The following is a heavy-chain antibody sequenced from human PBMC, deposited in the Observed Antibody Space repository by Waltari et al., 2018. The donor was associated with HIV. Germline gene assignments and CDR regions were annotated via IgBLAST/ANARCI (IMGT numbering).Heavy chain of an antibody. V-gene: IGHV1-8*01. CDR2: VNPNRGNT. CDR3: ARGLGGSGSSYDYYFDY. J-gene: IGHJ4*02. Sequence: QVQLVQSGAEVKKPGASVKVSCKASGYTFTNYDINWVRQATGQGLEWMGWVNPNRGNTDYGQKFQGRVTMTRNTSIRTVYMELSSLRSEDTAVYYCARGLGGSGSSYDYYFDYWGQGTLLTVSS. CDR1: GYTFTNYD. D-gene: IGHD3-10*01.